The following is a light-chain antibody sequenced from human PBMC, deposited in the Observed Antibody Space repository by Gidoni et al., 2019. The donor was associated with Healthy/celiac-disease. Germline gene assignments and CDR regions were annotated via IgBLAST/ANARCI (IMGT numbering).Light chain of an antibody. J-gene: IGKJ4*01. V-gene: IGKV3-20*01. Sequence: VLSPSPGTLSLSPGETATLCCSASQSVSSSDLAWYQQKPGHAPRLLIYGTSSRAAGIPDRFSGSGSGTDFTLTISRLEPEDFEVYYCQQYGSSPTFGGGTKVEIK. CDR1: QSVSSSD. CDR2: GTS. CDR3: QQYGSSPT.